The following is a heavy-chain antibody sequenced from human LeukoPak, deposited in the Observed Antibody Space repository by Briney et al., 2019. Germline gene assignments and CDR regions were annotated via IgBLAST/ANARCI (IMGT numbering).Heavy chain of an antibody. CDR1: GFTFSSYS. Sequence: PGGSLRLSCAASGFTFSSYSMNWVRQAPGKGLEWVSSISSCSSYIYYADSVKGRFTISRDNAKNSLYLQMNSLRAEDTAVYYCARDSSYGSGYYYYGMDVWGQGTTVTVSS. D-gene: IGHD3-10*01. V-gene: IGHV3-21*01. CDR2: ISSCSSYI. CDR3: ARDSSYGSGYYYYGMDV. J-gene: IGHJ6*02.